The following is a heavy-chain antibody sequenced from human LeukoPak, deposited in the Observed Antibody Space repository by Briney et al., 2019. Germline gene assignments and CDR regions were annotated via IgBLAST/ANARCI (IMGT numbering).Heavy chain of an antibody. CDR2: TSSDLNVK. V-gene: IGHV3-30-3*01. D-gene: IGHD3-10*01. CDR1: GFTFRNYV. J-gene: IGHJ4*02. CDR3: AREGYYGSGSPPSLYFDY. Sequence: GGSLGLSCAASGFTFRNYVIHWVRQAPGKGLEWVAVTSSDLNVKLYADSAKGRFTISRDNSRSTLYLQMNSLRPEDTAIYYCAREGYYGSGSPPSLYFDYWGQGTLVTVSS.